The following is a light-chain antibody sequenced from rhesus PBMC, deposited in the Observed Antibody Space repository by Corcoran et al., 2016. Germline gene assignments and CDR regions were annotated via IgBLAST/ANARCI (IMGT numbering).Light chain of an antibody. J-gene: IGKJ4*01. Sequence: DIQMTQSPSSLSASIGERVTVTCRASENVNNHLNWYQQQPGKAPKFLIYKASNLQDGVPSRFSGSGSGTDYTLTISSLQAEDVATYYCQQSFGGPPTFGGGTKVDLK. CDR2: KAS. CDR1: ENVNNH. CDR3: QQSFGGPPT. V-gene: IGKV1-74*01.